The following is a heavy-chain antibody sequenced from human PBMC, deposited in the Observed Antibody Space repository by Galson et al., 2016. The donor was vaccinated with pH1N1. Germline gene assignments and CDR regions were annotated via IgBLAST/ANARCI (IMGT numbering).Heavy chain of an antibody. V-gene: IGHV1-46*01. Sequence: SVKVSCKASGYSFTDYYVHWIRQAPGQGLERMAIIKPTGGDTTYAQNFQGRVFVTRDTSTSTVYMEVTSLRSEDTAVYYCARAPYSNYLYYYFDFWGQGTLVTVSS. J-gene: IGHJ4*01. CDR1: GYSFTDYY. D-gene: IGHD4-11*01. CDR2: IKPTGGDT. CDR3: ARAPYSNYLYYYFDF.